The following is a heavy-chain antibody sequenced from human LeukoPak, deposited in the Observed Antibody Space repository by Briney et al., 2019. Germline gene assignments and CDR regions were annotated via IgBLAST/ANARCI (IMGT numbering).Heavy chain of an antibody. D-gene: IGHD3-10*01. CDR2: IDYTGST. CDR1: GGPISSGDYY. CDR3: ARTMGRGVFDY. Sequence: SETLSLTCTVSGGPISSGDYYWSWIRQPPGKGLEWIGYIDYTGSTNYNPPLKSRVTISVDTSKSQFSLKEYSVTAADTAVYYCARTMGRGVFDYWGQGILVTVSS. J-gene: IGHJ4*02. V-gene: IGHV4-30-4*01.